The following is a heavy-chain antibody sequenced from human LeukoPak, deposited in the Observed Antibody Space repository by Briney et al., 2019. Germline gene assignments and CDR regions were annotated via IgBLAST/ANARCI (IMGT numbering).Heavy chain of an antibody. J-gene: IGHJ4*02. CDR3: AKRGVVIRVILVGFHKEAYYFDS. D-gene: IGHD3-22*01. V-gene: IGHV3-23*01. CDR1: GLTLSNDA. CDR2: ISGSGGGT. Sequence: GGSLRLSCAVSGLTLSNDAMSWGRQAPGEGLEWGAGISGSGGGTNYADSVKGRFTISRDNPKNTLYLQMNNLRADDTAVYFCAKRGVVIRVILVGFHKEAYYFDSWGQGALVTVSS.